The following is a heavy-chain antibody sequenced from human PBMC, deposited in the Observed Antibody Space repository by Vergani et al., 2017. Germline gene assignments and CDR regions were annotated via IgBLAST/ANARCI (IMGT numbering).Heavy chain of an antibody. D-gene: IGHD2-2*01. V-gene: IGHV4-59*01. Sequence: QVQLQESGPGLVKPSETLSLICTVSGGSISSYYWSWIRQPPGKGLEWIGYNYYSGSTNYNPSLKSRVTISVDTSKNQFSLKLSSVTAADTAVYYCLRDGCSSNSCYPYFDYWGQGTLVTVSS. CDR1: GGSISSYY. CDR2: NYYSGST. CDR3: LRDGCSSNSCYPYFDY. J-gene: IGHJ4*02.